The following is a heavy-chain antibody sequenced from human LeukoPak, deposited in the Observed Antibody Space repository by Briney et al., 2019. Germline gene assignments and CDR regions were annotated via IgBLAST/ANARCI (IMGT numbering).Heavy chain of an antibody. Sequence: ASVKVSCTASGYTFTGYYMHWVRQAPGQGLEWMGWINPNSGGTNYAQKFQGRVTMTRDTSISTAYMELSRLRSDDTAVYYCARDGRGHVVEQNWFDPWGQGTLVTVSS. D-gene: IGHD2-21*01. CDR1: GYTFTGYY. CDR2: INPNSGGT. CDR3: ARDGRGHVVEQNWFDP. V-gene: IGHV1-2*02. J-gene: IGHJ5*02.